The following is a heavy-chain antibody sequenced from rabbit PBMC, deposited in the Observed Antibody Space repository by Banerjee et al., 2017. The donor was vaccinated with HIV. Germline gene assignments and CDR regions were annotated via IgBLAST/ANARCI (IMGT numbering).Heavy chain of an antibody. V-gene: IGHV1S40*01. CDR3: ASDLDDDYGDYPFNL. J-gene: IGHJ4*01. CDR1: GFSFSSSYY. CDR2: IDTGSSGST. Sequence: QSLEESGGDLVKPGASLTLTCTASGFSFSSSYYMCWVRQAPGKGLEWIACIDTGSSGSTYYASWAKGRFTISKTSSTTVTLQMTSLTAADTATYFCASDLDDDYGDYPFNLWGQGTLVTVS. D-gene: IGHD2-1*01.